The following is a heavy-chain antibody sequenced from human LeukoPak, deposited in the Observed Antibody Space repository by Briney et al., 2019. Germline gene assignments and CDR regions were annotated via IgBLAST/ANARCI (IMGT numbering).Heavy chain of an antibody. CDR2: IYPGDSDT. J-gene: IGHJ5*02. CDR1: GYSFTTYW. V-gene: IGHV5-51*01. CDR3: ARGRFPNWFDP. D-gene: IGHD3-3*01. Sequence: GESLRISCKGSGYSFTTYWIGWVRQMPGKGLEWVGIIYPGDSDTRYSPSFQGQVTISADKSISTAYLQRSSLKASDTAMYYCARGRFPNWFDPWGQGTLVTVSS.